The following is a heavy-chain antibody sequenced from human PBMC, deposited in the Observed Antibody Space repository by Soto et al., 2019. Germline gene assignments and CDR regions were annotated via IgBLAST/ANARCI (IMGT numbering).Heavy chain of an antibody. CDR1: GFTFSSYV. J-gene: IGHJ4*02. V-gene: IGHV3-30*18. Sequence: QVQLVESGGGVVQPGRSLRLSCAASGFTFSSYVMHWVRQAPGKGLEWVAVVSNDGSNKDYADSVKGRFTTSRDNSKNTLYLQMNSLRAEDTAVYYCAKVLLTYTSGWYHPHFDYWGQGTLVTVSS. D-gene: IGHD6-19*01. CDR2: VSNDGSNK. CDR3: AKVLLTYTSGWYHPHFDY.